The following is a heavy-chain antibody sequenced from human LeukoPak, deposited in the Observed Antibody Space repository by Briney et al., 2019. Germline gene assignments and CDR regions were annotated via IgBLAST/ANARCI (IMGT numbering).Heavy chain of an antibody. CDR2: IYSGGST. Sequence: GGSLRLSCAASGFTVGFNYMSWVRQAPGKGLEWISVIYSGGSTYYADSVKGRFTISRDDSKNTLYLQMNSLRAEHTAIYYCARAQWRTYSYYYMDVWGKGTTVTVSS. V-gene: IGHV3-53*01. D-gene: IGHD6-19*01. CDR3: ARAQWRTYSYYYMDV. CDR1: GFTVGFNY. J-gene: IGHJ6*03.